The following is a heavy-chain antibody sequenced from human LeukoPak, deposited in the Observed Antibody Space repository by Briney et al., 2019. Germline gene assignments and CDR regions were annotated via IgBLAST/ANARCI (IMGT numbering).Heavy chain of an antibody. D-gene: IGHD2-2*01. V-gene: IGHV3-30-3*01. CDR1: GFTFSSYA. Sequence: GGSLRLSCAASGFTFSSYAMHWVRQAPGKGLEWVAVISYDGSNKYYADSVKGRFTISRDNSKNTLYLQMNSLRAEDTAVYYCARGGAYCSSTSCHSDYWGQGTLVTVSS. CDR2: ISYDGSNK. CDR3: ARGGAYCSSTSCHSDY. J-gene: IGHJ4*02.